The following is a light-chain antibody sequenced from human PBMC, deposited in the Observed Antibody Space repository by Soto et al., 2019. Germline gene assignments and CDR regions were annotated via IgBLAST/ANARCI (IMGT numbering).Light chain of an antibody. CDR2: KTS. CDR1: QSISIW. V-gene: IGKV1-5*03. CDR3: LQYDSLSYT. Sequence: DLQMTQSPSTLSASVGDRVIITCRASQSISIWLAWYQQKAGKAPKLLIFKTSSLETGVPSRFSGSGSGTEFTLTISSLQPEDFATYYCLQYDSLSYTFGQGTKLEIK. J-gene: IGKJ2*01.